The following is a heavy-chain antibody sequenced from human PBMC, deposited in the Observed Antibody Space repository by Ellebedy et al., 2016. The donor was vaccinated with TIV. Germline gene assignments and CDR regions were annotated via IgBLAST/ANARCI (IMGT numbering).Heavy chain of an antibody. D-gene: IGHD6-13*01. CDR1: GGSISSYY. Sequence: SETLSLTCTVSGGSISSYYWSWIRQPPGKGLEWIGYVFHTGSTDYNPSLKSRVTISLDTSKKQFSLRLTSVTAADTAVYYCASSYPGIVAAGNFDYWGQGSLVTVSS. CDR3: ASSYPGIVAAGNFDY. CDR2: VFHTGST. V-gene: IGHV4-59*01. J-gene: IGHJ4*02.